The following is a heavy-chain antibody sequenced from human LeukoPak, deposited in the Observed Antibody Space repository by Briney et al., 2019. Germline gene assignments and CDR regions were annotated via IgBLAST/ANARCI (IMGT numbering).Heavy chain of an antibody. CDR1: GYTFTSYG. D-gene: IGHD3-22*01. Sequence: ASVKVSCKASGYTFTSYGISWVRQAPGQGLEWMGWISAYNGNTNYAQKLQGRVTMTTDTSTSTAYMELRSLRSDDTAVYYCARDPRYYDSSGPRGAAFDIWGQGTMVTVSS. CDR3: ARDPRYYDSSGPRGAAFDI. J-gene: IGHJ3*02. CDR2: ISAYNGNT. V-gene: IGHV1-18*01.